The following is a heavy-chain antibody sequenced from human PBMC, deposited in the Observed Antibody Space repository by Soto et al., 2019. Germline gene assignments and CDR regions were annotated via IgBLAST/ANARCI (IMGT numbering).Heavy chain of an antibody. V-gene: IGHV4-31*03. CDR1: GGSISIGGFY. Sequence: SETLSLTCTVSGGSISIGGFYWSWIRQHPGKSLEWIGYIYYSGSTSYNPSLKSRVIISVDTSKNQFSLKLSSVTSADTAVYYCARESNWNWFSPWCQGTLVTVSA. D-gene: IGHD1-1*01. CDR3: ARESNWNWFSP. J-gene: IGHJ5*02. CDR2: IYYSGST.